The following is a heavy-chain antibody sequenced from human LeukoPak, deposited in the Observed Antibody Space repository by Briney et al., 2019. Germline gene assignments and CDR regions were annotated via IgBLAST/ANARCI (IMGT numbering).Heavy chain of an antibody. CDR1: GGSISSGGYY. CDR2: IYYSGST. J-gene: IGHJ6*02. CDR3: ARHFGDYGDYSGDYYYGMDV. D-gene: IGHD4-17*01. V-gene: IGHV4-31*03. Sequence: SETLSLTCTVSGGSISSGGYYWSWIRQHPGKGLEWIGNIYYSGSTYYNPSLKSRVTISVDMSKNQFSLKLGSVTAADTAVYYCARHFGDYGDYSGDYYYGMDVWGQGTTVTVSS.